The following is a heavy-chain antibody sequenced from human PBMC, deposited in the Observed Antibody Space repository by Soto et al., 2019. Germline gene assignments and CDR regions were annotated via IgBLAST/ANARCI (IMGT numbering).Heavy chain of an antibody. Sequence: SVKVSCKASGGTFSSHAINWVRQAPGQGLEWMGGIIPFFKAINYAPKFQGRITITADESTSTAYMELSGLTSEDTAIYYCARDVSSDTTGFRGYDLWGQGTQVTVSS. V-gene: IGHV1-69*13. CDR2: IIPFFKAI. D-gene: IGHD3-10*01. CDR1: GGTFSSHA. CDR3: ARDVSSDTTGFRGYDL. J-gene: IGHJ4*02.